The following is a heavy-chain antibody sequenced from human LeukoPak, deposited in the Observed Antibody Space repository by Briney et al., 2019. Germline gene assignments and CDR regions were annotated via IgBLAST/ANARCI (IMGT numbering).Heavy chain of an antibody. Sequence: SETLSLTCTVSGGSISSFFWNWIRQPPGKGLEWIGYIHYTGSTNDNPSLKSRVTTSVDTSKNQFSLKLSSVTAADTAVYYCARSRGGYGDYGSWFDPWGQGILVSVSS. CDR3: ARSRGGYGDYGSWFDP. J-gene: IGHJ5*02. CDR2: IHYTGST. CDR1: GGSISSFF. V-gene: IGHV4-59*01. D-gene: IGHD4-17*01.